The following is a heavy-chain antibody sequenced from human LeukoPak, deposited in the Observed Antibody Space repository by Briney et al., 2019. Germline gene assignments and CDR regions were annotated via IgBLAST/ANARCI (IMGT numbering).Heavy chain of an antibody. CDR1: GGSISSYY. V-gene: IGHV4-59*01. CDR2: IYYSGST. Sequence: PSETLSLTCTVSGGSISSYYWSWIRQPPGKGLEWIGYIYYSGSTNYNPSLKSRVTISVDTSKNQFSLKLSSVTAADTAVYYRARGSIANYYDSSGYYAYYYYGMDVWGQGTTVTVSS. J-gene: IGHJ6*02. CDR3: ARGSIANYYDSSGYYAYYYYGMDV. D-gene: IGHD3-22*01.